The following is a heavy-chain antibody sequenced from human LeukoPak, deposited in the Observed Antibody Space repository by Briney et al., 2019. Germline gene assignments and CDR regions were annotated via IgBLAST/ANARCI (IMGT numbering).Heavy chain of an antibody. CDR2: INHSGST. V-gene: IGHV4-34*01. CDR1: GGSFSGYY. D-gene: IGHD3-16*02. J-gene: IGHJ4*02. Sequence: SETLSLTCAVYGGSFSGYYWSWIRQPPGKGLEWIGEINHSGSTNYNPSHWSRVTISIDTAKNLFSLRLTSVTAADTAVYYCARLLGPFDYVWGSSRSTWGQGILVTVSS. CDR3: ARLLGPFDYVWGSSRST.